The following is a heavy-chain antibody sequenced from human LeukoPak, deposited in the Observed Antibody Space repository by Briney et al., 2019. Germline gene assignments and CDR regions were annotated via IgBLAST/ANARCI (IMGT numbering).Heavy chain of an antibody. Sequence: GSSVKVSCKASGGTFSSYAISWVRQAPGQGLEWMGGIIPIFGTANYAQKLQGRVTITADESTSTAYMELSSLRSEDTAVYYCAREGGKLGYCSSTSCPNWFDPWGQGTLVTVSS. CDR1: GGTFSSYA. CDR3: AREGGKLGYCSSTSCPNWFDP. D-gene: IGHD2-2*01. J-gene: IGHJ5*02. V-gene: IGHV1-69*01. CDR2: IIPIFGTA.